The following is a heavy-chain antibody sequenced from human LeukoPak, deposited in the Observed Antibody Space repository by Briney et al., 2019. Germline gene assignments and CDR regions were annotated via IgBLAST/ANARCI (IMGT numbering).Heavy chain of an antibody. J-gene: IGHJ3*02. Sequence: GGSLRLSCAASGFTLSSYWLHWVRQAPGEGLVWVSRISNEGSSTSYADSVKGRFTISGDSAKNTLSLQMNRLRAEDTAVYYCARGSNSWYNAFDIWGQGTMVTVSS. V-gene: IGHV3-74*01. CDR3: ARGSNSWYNAFDI. CDR2: ISNEGSST. CDR1: GFTLSSYW. D-gene: IGHD6-13*01.